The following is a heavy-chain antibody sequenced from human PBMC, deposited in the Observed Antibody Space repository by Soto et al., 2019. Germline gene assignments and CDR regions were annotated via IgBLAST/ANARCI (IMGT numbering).Heavy chain of an antibody. CDR3: AGGVGSSPPRY. V-gene: IGHV4-59*01. J-gene: IGHJ4*02. CDR1: GGSISVYY. D-gene: IGHD1-26*01. Sequence: PSETLSLTCTISGGSISVYYWSWIRQPPGQALEWIGYIYDSGSPYYNPSLRSRVIISADTSKNQISLKLTSATAEDTAVYYCAGGVGSSPPRYWGRGTLVTVSS. CDR2: IYDSGSP.